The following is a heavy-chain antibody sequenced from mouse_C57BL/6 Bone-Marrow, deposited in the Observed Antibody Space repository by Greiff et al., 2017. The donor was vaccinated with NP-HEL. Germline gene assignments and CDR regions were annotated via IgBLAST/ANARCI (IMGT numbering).Heavy chain of an antibody. V-gene: IGHV1-81*01. Sequence: QVQLKESGAELARPGASVKLSCKASGYTFTSYGISWVKQRTGQGLEWIGEIYPRSGNTYYNEKFKGKATLTADKSSSTAYMELRSLTSEDSAVYFCARRDYYGSGAYWGQGTLVTVSA. J-gene: IGHJ3*01. CDR3: ARRDYYGSGAY. D-gene: IGHD1-1*01. CDR1: GYTFTSYG. CDR2: IYPRSGNT.